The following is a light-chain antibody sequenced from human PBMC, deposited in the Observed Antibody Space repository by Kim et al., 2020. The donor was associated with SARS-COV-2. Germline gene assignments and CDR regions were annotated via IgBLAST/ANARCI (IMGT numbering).Light chain of an antibody. CDR3: QQYGSSPRT. J-gene: IGKJ4*01. V-gene: IGKV3-20*01. Sequence: FPGESATLSCRASQSVSSSYLAWYQQKLGQAPRLLIYGASSRATGIPDRFSGSGSGTDFTLAISRLEPEDFAVYYCQQYGSSPRTFGGGTKVDIK. CDR1: QSVSSSY. CDR2: GAS.